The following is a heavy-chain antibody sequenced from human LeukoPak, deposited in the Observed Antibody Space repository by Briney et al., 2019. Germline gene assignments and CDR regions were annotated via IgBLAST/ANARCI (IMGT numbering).Heavy chain of an antibody. D-gene: IGHD2-21*02. CDR1: GGSINSYY. CDR2: IYYSGST. V-gene: IGHV4-59*12. CDR3: ASSFRPLYCGGDCYSGSLDY. J-gene: IGHJ4*02. Sequence: PSETLSLTCTVSGGSINSYYWSWIRQPPGKGLEWIGYIYYSGSTNYNPSLKSRVTISVDTSKNQLSLKLSSVTAADTAVYYCASSFRPLYCGGDCYSGSLDYWGQGTLVTVSS.